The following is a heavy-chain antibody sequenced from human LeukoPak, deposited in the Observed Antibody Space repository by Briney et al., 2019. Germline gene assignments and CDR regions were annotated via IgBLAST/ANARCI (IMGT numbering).Heavy chain of an antibody. CDR2: IYYSGST. D-gene: IGHD2-21*02. Sequence: SETLSLTCTVSGGSISSGDYYWSWIRQPPGKGLEWIGYIYYSGSTYYNPSLKSRVTISVDTSKNQFSLKLSSVTAADTAVYYCAREDEVTNWFDPWGQGTLVTVS. V-gene: IGHV4-30-4*01. J-gene: IGHJ5*02. CDR3: AREDEVTNWFDP. CDR1: GGSISSGDYY.